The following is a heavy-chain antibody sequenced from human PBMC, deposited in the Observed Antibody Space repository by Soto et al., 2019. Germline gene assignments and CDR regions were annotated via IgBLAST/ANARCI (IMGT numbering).Heavy chain of an antibody. Sequence: GESLRLSCADSGFTFSSYWMHWVRQAPGKGLVWVSRINSDGSSTSYADSVKGRFTISRDNAKNTLYLQMNSLRAEDTAVYYCARDSGIAAAGLVGYFQHWGQGTLVTVSS. CDR3: ARDSGIAAAGLVGYFQH. D-gene: IGHD6-13*01. CDR1: GFTFSSYW. V-gene: IGHV3-74*01. J-gene: IGHJ1*01. CDR2: INSDGSST.